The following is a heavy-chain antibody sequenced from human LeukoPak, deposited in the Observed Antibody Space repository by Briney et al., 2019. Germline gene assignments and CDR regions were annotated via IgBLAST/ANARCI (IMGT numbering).Heavy chain of an antibody. CDR1: GFTFDDYA. V-gene: IGHV3-9*01. J-gene: IGHJ6*04. D-gene: IGHD1-26*01. Sequence: PGRSLRLSCGASGFTFDDYAMHWVRQGPGRGLEWVAGISCRSGRLGYADSVKGRFIISRDNVQNSLYLQMNSLRPEDTALYYCVKDSDSPARGVFYYHMDVWGRGTTVTVSS. CDR2: ISCRSGRL. CDR3: VKDSDSPARGVFYYHMDV.